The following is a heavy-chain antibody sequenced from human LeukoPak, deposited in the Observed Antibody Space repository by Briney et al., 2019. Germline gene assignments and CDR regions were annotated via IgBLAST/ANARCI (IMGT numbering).Heavy chain of an antibody. J-gene: IGHJ5*02. CDR2: IYYSGST. CDR3: ATNAKVADPGGYNWFDP. V-gene: IGHV4-59*01. CDR1: GGSMSSYY. Sequence: SETLSLTCTVSGGSMSSYYWSWIRQPPGKGLEWIGYIYYSGSTNYNPSLKSRVTISVDTSKNQFSQKLSSVTAADTAVYYCATNAKVADPGGYNWFDPWGQGTLVTVSS. D-gene: IGHD6-19*01.